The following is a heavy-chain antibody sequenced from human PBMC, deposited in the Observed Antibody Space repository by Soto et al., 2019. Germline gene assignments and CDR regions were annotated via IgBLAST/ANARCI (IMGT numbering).Heavy chain of an antibody. CDR3: ARERGGYGLFDS. D-gene: IGHD5-18*01. J-gene: IGHJ4*02. Sequence: SETLSLTCTVSGGSISNAAYSWSWIRQPPGKGLEWIGYIYPSGMTFYNPSRRSRVTISIDRSNDQFSLNLKSVTAADKAVYYCARERGGYGLFDSWGQGTLVTVSS. V-gene: IGHV4-30-2*01. CDR1: GGSISNAAYS. CDR2: IYPSGMT.